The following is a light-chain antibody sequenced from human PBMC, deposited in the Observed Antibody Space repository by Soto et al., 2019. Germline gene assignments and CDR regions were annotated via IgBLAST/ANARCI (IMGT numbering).Light chain of an antibody. J-gene: IGKJ2*01. Sequence: DIQMTQSPSTLSASVGDRVTITCRASQSISGWLAWYQQKPGKAPKLLIYDAFSLQSGVPSRFSGSRSGTGFSLTISSLQPEDFGTYYCQQYNKYPYTFGQGTKLEIK. CDR1: QSISGW. V-gene: IGKV1-5*01. CDR3: QQYNKYPYT. CDR2: DAF.